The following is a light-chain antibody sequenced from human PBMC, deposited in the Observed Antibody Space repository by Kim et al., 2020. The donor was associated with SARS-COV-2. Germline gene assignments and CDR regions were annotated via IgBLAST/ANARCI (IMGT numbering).Light chain of an antibody. CDR3: QAWGTGILV. CDR1: SGHRSYA. J-gene: IGLJ3*02. V-gene: IGLV4-69*01. Sequence: QLVLTQSPSASASLGASVKLTCTLSSGHRSYAIAWHQPQPDKGPRYLMKLNSVGRHNTGDSNPDRISSSSSGAERYLTISSLQSEDDDDYYCQAWGTGILVFGGGTQLTVL. CDR2: LNSVGRH.